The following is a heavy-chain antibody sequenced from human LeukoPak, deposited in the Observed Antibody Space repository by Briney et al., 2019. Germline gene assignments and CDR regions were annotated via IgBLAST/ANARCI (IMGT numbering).Heavy chain of an antibody. V-gene: IGHV1-69*13. CDR3: AREGYGSGSEGYYYYMDV. J-gene: IGHJ6*03. CDR2: IIPIFGTA. CDR1: GGTFSSYA. Sequence: SVKVSCKASGGTFSSYAISWVRQAPGQGLEWMGGIIPIFGTANYAQKFQGRVTITADESTSTAYMELSSLRSEDTAVYYCAREGYGSGSEGYYYYMDVWGKGTTVTISS. D-gene: IGHD3-10*01.